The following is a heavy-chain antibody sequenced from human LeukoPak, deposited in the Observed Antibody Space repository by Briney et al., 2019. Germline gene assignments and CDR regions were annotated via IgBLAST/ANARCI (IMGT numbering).Heavy chain of an antibody. CDR1: GFTFSSYE. Sequence: GGSLRLSCAASGFTFSSYEMNWVRQAPGKGLEWVAVISYDGSNKYYADSVKGRFTISRDNSKNTLYLQMNSLRAEDTAVYYCARDLSGSYFTAGGDYWGQGTLVTVSS. J-gene: IGHJ4*02. CDR3: ARDLSGSYFTAGGDY. V-gene: IGHV3-30*04. D-gene: IGHD1-26*01. CDR2: ISYDGSNK.